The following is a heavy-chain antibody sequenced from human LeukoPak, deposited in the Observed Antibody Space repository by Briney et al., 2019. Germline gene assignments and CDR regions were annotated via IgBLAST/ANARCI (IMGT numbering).Heavy chain of an antibody. CDR3: ARTPIGYYYGSGSYYYDY. V-gene: IGHV3-7*01. J-gene: IGHJ4*02. CDR1: GFTFSSYW. D-gene: IGHD3-10*01. CDR2: IKQDGSDK. Sequence: PGGSLRLSCAASGFTFSSYWMSWVRQAPGKGLEWVANIKQDGSDKYYADSVKGRFTISRDNAKNSLYLQMNSLRAEDTAVYYCARTPIGYYYGSGSYYYDYWGQGTLVTVSS.